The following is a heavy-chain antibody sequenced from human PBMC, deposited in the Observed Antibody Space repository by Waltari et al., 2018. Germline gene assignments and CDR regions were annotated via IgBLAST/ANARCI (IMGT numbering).Heavy chain of an antibody. J-gene: IGHJ4*02. V-gene: IGHV4-59*01. D-gene: IGHD3-9*01. CDR1: GGSISSYY. Sequence: QVQLQESGPGLVKPSETLSLTCTVSGGSISSYYWRWIRQPPGKGLEWIGYIYYSGSTNYNPSLKSRVTISVDTSKNQFSLKLSSVTAADTAVYYCARVMTGYYHYFDYWGQGTLVTVSS. CDR3: ARVMTGYYHYFDY. CDR2: IYYSGST.